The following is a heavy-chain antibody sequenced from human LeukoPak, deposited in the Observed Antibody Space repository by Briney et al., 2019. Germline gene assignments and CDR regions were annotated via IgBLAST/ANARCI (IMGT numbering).Heavy chain of an antibody. Sequence: SETLSLTCTVSGGSISSHYWSWIRQPPGKGLEWIGYIYYSGSTNYNPSLKSRVTISVDTSKNQFSLKLSSVTAADTAVYYCARRPGVYSSSWRDWFDPWGQGTLVTVSS. D-gene: IGHD6-13*01. CDR3: ARRPGVYSSSWRDWFDP. V-gene: IGHV4-59*11. CDR2: IYYSGST. CDR1: GGSISSHY. J-gene: IGHJ5*02.